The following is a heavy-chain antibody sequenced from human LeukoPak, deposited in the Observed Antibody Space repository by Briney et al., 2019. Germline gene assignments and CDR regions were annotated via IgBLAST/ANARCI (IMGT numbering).Heavy chain of an antibody. J-gene: IGHJ4*02. CDR1: GYSFTSYW. Sequence: GESLKISCKGSGYSFTSYWIGWVRQMPGKGLEWMGIIYPGDSDTRYSPSFQGQVTISADKSISTAYLQWNSLKASDTAMYYCARVDRRGYSDYTAILPDYWGQGTLVTASS. CDR3: ARVDRRGYSDYTAILPDY. CDR2: IYPGDSDT. V-gene: IGHV5-51*01. D-gene: IGHD5-12*01.